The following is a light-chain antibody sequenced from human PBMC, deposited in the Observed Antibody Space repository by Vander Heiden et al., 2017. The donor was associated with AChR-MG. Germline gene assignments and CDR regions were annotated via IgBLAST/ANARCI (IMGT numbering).Light chain of an antibody. J-gene: IGKJ1*01. CDR1: QSVSSY. CDR2: DAS. CDR3: QQRSNWPPT. Sequence: EIGLTQSPATLSLSPGERVTRSCRASQSVSSYLAWCQQKPGQAPRLLIYDASNRATGIPARFSGSGSGTDFTLTISSLEPEDFAVYYCQQRSNWPPTFGQGTKVEIK. V-gene: IGKV3-11*01.